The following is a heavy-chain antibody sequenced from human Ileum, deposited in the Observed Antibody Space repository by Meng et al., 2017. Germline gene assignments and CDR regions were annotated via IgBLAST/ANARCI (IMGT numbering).Heavy chain of an antibody. Sequence: QLQLMQWGAGMLKPSETLSLTCNVYGDSFTDYYWNWIRQPPGKGLEWIGEIHYSGSTNYNPSIESRVTISEDTSQKQFSLRLSSVTAADTAVYYCARRVRGGSYLGWGQGTLVTVSS. CDR2: IHYSGST. J-gene: IGHJ4*02. V-gene: IGHV4-34*01. CDR3: ARRVRGGSYLG. CDR1: GDSFTDYY. D-gene: IGHD1-26*01.